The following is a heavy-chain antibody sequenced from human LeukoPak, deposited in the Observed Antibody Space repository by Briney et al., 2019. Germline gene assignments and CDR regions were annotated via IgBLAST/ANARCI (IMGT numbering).Heavy chain of an antibody. J-gene: IGHJ6*02. V-gene: IGHV1-46*01. CDR1: GYTFTSYY. D-gene: IGHD4-17*01. CDR2: INPSGGST. CDR3: ARAFPNYGDGLFYYYYYGMDV. Sequence: WASVKVSCKASGYTFTSYYMHWVRQAPGQGLEWMGIINPSGGSTSYAQKFQGRVTMTRDTSTSTVYMELSSLRSEDTAVYYCARAFPNYGDGLFYYYYYGMDVWGQGTTVTVSS.